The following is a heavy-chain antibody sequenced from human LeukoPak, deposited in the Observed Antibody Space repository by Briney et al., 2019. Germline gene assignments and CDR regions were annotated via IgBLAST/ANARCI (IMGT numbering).Heavy chain of an antibody. CDR1: GFTFSSNS. CDR3: TRQVGYCSGGNCYFDY. V-gene: IGHV3-23*01. J-gene: IGHJ4*02. CDR2: FTGSSGST. D-gene: IGHD2-15*01. Sequence: PGGSLRLSCAVFGFTFSSNSMNWVRQAPGEGLEWLSAFTGSSGSTYHADSVRGRFTISRDKSKTTLYLQMNSLRDEDMALYYCTRQVGYCSGGNCYFDYWGQGTLVTVSS.